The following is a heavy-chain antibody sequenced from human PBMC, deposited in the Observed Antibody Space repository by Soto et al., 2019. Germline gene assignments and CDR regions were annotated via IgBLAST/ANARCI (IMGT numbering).Heavy chain of an antibody. Sequence: QVQFVQSGAEVKKPGASVKVSGKASGYIFTNYAINWVREAPGQSREWMGWINAGNGNTKYSQNFQGRVTISRETAARTAYMELSSLRSEDTAVYYCARRTEEETTTTSDWYFALWGRGTLVSFSS. CDR2: INAGNGNT. V-gene: IGHV1-3*01. CDR3: ARRTEEETTTTSDWYFAL. CDR1: GYIFTNYA. J-gene: IGHJ2*01. D-gene: IGHD4-17*01.